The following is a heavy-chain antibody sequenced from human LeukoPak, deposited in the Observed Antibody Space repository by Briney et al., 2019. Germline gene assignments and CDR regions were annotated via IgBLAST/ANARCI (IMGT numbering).Heavy chain of an antibody. CDR3: ARGGNDYGDYFPLYFDY. V-gene: IGHV3-48*03. Sequence: PGGSLRLSCAASGFTFSSYEMNWVRQAPGKGLEGVSYISSSGSTIYYADSVKGRFTISRDNAKNSLYLQMYSLRAEDTAVYYCARGGNDYGDYFPLYFDYWGQGTLVTVSS. CDR1: GFTFSSYE. D-gene: IGHD4-17*01. CDR2: ISSSGSTI. J-gene: IGHJ4*02.